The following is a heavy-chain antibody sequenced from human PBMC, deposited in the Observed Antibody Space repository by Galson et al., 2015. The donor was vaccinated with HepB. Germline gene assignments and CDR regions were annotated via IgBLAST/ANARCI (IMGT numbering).Heavy chain of an antibody. Sequence: SETLSLTCSVSGGSVRSSSFYWGWIRQPPGKGLEWIGSINYSGSTDYKSSLKSRVTISLDTSKHQFSLKVTSVTAADTAVYYCARRESLRWARDYWGQGTLVTVSS. CDR2: INYSGST. CDR3: ARRESLRWARDY. CDR1: GGSVRSSSFY. J-gene: IGHJ4*02. V-gene: IGHV4-39*01. D-gene: IGHD4-23*01.